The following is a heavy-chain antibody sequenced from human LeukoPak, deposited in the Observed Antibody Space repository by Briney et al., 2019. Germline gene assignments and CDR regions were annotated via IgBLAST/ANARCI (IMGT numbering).Heavy chain of an antibody. V-gene: IGHV3-66*02. Sequence: QPGGSLRLSCAASGFTVSSNYMSWVRQAPGKGLECVSVIYSGGSTYYADSVKGRFTISRDNSKNTLYLQMNSLRAEDTAVYYCAKDLDCSGGSCYSYWGQGTLVTVSS. J-gene: IGHJ4*02. CDR3: AKDLDCSGGSCYSY. CDR2: IYSGGST. CDR1: GFTVSSNY. D-gene: IGHD2-15*01.